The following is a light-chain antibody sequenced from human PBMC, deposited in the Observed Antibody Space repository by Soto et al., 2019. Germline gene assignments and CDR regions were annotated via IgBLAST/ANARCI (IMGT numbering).Light chain of an antibody. CDR1: SSNIGNHY. CDR3: GAWDGSLTTVI. V-gene: IGLV1-51*01. CDR2: DNN. J-gene: IGLJ2*01. Sequence: QSVLTQPPSVSAAPGQKVTVSCSGSSSNIGNHYVSWYQLLPGTAPKLLIYDNNKRPSGIPDRFSGSKSGTSATLGIAGLQTGDEADYYCGAWDGSLTTVIFGGGTQLTVL.